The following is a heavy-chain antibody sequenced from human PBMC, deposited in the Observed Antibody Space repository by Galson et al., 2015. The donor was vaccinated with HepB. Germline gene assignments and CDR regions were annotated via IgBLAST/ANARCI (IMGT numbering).Heavy chain of an antibody. D-gene: IGHD4-17*01. Sequence: SVKVSCKASGYTFTTYGINWVRQAPGQGLEWMGWISVDNDNTNNAQRLQDRLTMTTDTSTNTAYMELRSLRSDDTAVYYCARDTSYGDTSLFYWGQGTLVAVSS. V-gene: IGHV1-18*01. CDR1: GYTFTTYG. CDR3: ARDTSYGDTSLFY. CDR2: ISVDNDNT. J-gene: IGHJ4*02.